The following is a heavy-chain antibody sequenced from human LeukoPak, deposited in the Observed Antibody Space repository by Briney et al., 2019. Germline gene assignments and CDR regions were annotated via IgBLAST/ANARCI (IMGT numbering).Heavy chain of an antibody. Sequence: SETLSLTCTVSGGSISSGGYYWSWIRQPPGKGLEWIGYIYHSGSTYYNPSLKSRVTISVDRSKNQFSLKLSSVTAADTAVYYCAKLLWFGELLNWFDPWGQGTLVTASS. V-gene: IGHV4-30-2*01. CDR2: IYHSGST. J-gene: IGHJ5*02. CDR3: AKLLWFGELLNWFDP. D-gene: IGHD3-10*01. CDR1: GGSISSGGYY.